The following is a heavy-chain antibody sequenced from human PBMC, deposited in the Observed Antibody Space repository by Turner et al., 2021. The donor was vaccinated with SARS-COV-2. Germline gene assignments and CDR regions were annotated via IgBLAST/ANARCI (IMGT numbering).Heavy chain of an antibody. CDR1: GGSISHFY. D-gene: IGHD3-10*01. CDR3: ARDGDLRRNWFDP. J-gene: IGHJ5*02. V-gene: IGHV4-4*07. CDR2: IYTGGST. Sequence: QVQLQESGPGLVKPSETLSLTCSVSGGSISHFYWSWIRQPAGKGLDWIGRIYTGGSTNYNPSLKSRVTMSVDTSKNQISLKLISVTAADTAVYYCARDGDLRRNWFDPWGQGTLVTVSS.